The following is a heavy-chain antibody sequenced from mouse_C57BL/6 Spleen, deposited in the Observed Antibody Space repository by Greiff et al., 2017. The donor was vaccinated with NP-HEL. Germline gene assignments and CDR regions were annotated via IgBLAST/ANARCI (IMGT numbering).Heavy chain of an antibody. CDR1: GYAFSSSW. Sequence: VQLQQSGPELVKPGASVKISCKASGYAFSSSWMNWVKQRPGKGLEWIGRIYPGDGDTNYNGKFKGKATLTADKSSSTAYRQLSSLTSEDSAVYFCAREDYGNYGGYAMDYWGQGTSVTVSS. J-gene: IGHJ4*01. V-gene: IGHV1-82*01. CDR3: AREDYGNYGGYAMDY. D-gene: IGHD2-1*01. CDR2: IYPGDGDT.